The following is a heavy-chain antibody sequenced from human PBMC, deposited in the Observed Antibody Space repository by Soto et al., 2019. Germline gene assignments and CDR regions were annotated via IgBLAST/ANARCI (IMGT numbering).Heavy chain of an antibody. J-gene: IGHJ4*02. CDR1: GGTFSNYA. V-gene: IGHV1-69*12. D-gene: IGHD6-13*01. CDR2: IIPIFGTT. CDR3: ARVRSSWYKDDFDY. Sequence: QVQLVQSGAEVKKPGSSVKVSCKASGGTFSNYAISWVRQAPGQGLEWMGGIIPIFGTTNYAQRFQGRVTIPANEXXSTAYMELSSLRSEDTAVYYCARVRSSWYKDDFDYWGQGTLVTVSS.